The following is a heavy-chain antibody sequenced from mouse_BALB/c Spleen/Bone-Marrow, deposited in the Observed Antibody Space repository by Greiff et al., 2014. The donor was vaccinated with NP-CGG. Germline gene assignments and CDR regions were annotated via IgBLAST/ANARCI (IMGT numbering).Heavy chain of an antibody. V-gene: IGHV1-84*02. CDR1: GYTFTDYY. J-gene: IGHJ3*01. Sequence: QVQLQQSGPELVKPGASVKISCKASGYTFTDYYINWVKQKPGQGLEWIGWIYHRNNNTKYNERLTDKATLTVDTPSSTAYMQLISLTSEDTAVYFCARGITTATFAYWGQGTLVTVSA. D-gene: IGHD1-2*01. CDR2: IYHRNNNT. CDR3: ARGITTATFAY.